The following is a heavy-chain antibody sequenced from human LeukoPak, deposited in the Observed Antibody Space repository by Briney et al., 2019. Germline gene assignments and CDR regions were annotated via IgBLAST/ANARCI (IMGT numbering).Heavy chain of an antibody. Sequence: ASVKVSCKASGYTFTGYYMHWVRQAPGQGLEWMGWINPNSGGTNYAQKFQGRVTMTRDTSISTAYMELSRLRSDDTAVYYCVRVRIGDIVAGPLDYWGQGTLVTVSS. J-gene: IGHJ4*02. D-gene: IGHD5-12*01. CDR1: GYTFTGYY. CDR3: VRVRIGDIVAGPLDY. V-gene: IGHV1-2*02. CDR2: INPNSGGT.